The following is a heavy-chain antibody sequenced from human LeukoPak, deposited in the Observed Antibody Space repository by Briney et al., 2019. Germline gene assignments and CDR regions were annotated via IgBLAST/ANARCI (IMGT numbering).Heavy chain of an antibody. Sequence: SETLSLTCTVSNGSISPYYWSWIRQPPGKGLEYIGYIYYTGSTDYNPSLKSRVTISVDTSKNQFSLKLSSVTAADTAIYYCAKMGWGSQGWFEAWGQGTLVTVSS. J-gene: IGHJ5*02. CDR1: NGSISPYY. CDR3: AKMGWGSQGWFEA. CDR2: IYYTGST. D-gene: IGHD7-27*01. V-gene: IGHV4-59*01.